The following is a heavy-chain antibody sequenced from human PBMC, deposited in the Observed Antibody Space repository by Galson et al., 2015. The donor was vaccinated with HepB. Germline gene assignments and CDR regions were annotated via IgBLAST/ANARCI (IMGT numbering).Heavy chain of an antibody. V-gene: IGHV1-18*01. J-gene: IGHJ3*02. CDR1: GYTFTSYG. CDR2: ISAYNGNT. D-gene: IGHD2-21*01. Sequence: SVKVSCKASGYTFTSYGISWVRQAPGQGLEWMGWISAYNGNTNYAQKLQGRVTMTTDTSTSTAYMELRSLRSDDTAVYYCARAYCGGDCYSHDAFDIWGQGTMVTVSS. CDR3: ARAYCGGDCYSHDAFDI.